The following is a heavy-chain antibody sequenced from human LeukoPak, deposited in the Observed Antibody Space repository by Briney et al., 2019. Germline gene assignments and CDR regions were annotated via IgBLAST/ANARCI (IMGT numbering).Heavy chain of an antibody. V-gene: IGHV5-51*01. CDR1: GYSFTSYW. J-gene: IGHJ6*02. D-gene: IGHD3-9*01. CDR2: IYPGDSDT. Sequence: GESLKISCKGSGYSFTSYWIGWVRQMPGKGLEWMGIIYPGDSDTRYSPSFQGQVTISADKSINTAYLQWSSLKASDTAMYYCARAYYDILTGSSHYYYGMDVWGQGTTLTVSS. CDR3: ARAYYDILTGSSHYYYGMDV.